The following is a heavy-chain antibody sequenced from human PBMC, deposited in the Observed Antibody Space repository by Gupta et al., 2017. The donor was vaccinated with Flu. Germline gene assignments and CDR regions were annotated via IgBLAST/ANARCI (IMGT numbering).Heavy chain of an antibody. J-gene: IGHJ6*03. Sequence: TFTDYDMRWIHQAPGKGLQWMSNISRGSSNISYADSVKGRCTITEDATTQSTYMELNSLRAEDTAVYYCARVFRGYYYVDAWGQGTTVTGS. CDR3: ARVFRGYYYVDA. CDR2: ISRGSSNI. CDR1: TFTDYD. V-gene: IGHV3-11*01.